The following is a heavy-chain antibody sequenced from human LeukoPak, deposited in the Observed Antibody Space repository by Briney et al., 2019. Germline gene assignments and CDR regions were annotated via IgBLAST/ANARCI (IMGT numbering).Heavy chain of an antibody. CDR3: ARRWELPHDAFDI. D-gene: IGHD1-26*01. J-gene: IGHJ3*02. CDR2: INHSEST. CDR1: GGSFSGYY. Sequence: SETLSLTCAVYGGSFSGYYWSWIRQPPGKGLEWIGEINHSESTNYNPSLRSRVTISVDTSKNQFSLKLSSVTAADTAVYYCARRWELPHDAFDIWGQGTMVAVSS. V-gene: IGHV4-34*01.